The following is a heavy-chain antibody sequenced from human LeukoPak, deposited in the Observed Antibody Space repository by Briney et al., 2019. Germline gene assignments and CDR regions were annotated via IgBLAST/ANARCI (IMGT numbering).Heavy chain of an antibody. J-gene: IGHJ3*01. CDR2: ISFDGSNK. CDR1: GFTFSSYA. CDR3: ARVYCSGGSCYWEFGMDV. V-gene: IGHV3-30-3*01. Sequence: GGSLRLSCAASGFTFSSYAMHWVRQAPGKGLEWVAIISFDGSNKYYADYVKGRFTISRDNSKNTLHLQVNSLRAEDTAVYYCARVYCSGGSCYWEFGMDVWGQGTMVTVSS. D-gene: IGHD2-15*01.